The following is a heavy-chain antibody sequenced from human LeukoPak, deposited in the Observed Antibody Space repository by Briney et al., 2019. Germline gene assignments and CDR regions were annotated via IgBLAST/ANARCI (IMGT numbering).Heavy chain of an antibody. CDR2: ISGSGGST. CDR3: AKGSLGFGEPIRYYYYGMDV. V-gene: IGHV3-23*01. CDR1: GFTFSSYA. D-gene: IGHD3-10*01. J-gene: IGHJ6*02. Sequence: QAGGSLRLSRAASGFTFSSYAMSWVRQAPGKGLEWVSAISGSGGSTYYADSVKGRFTISRDNSKNTLYLQMNSLRAEDTAVYYCAKGSLGFGEPIRYYYYGMDVWGQGTTVTVSS.